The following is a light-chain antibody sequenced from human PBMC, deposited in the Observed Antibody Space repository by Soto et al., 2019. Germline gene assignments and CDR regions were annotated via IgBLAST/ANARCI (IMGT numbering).Light chain of an antibody. Sequence: QSVLTQPPSVSGAPGQRVTISCTGSSSNIGAGYDVHWYQQLPGTAPKLLIYGNSNRPSGVPDRFSGSKSVTSASLAITGLQAEDEADYYCQSYDSSVVFGAGTKVTVL. J-gene: IGLJ2*01. CDR2: GNS. CDR1: SSNIGAGYD. V-gene: IGLV1-40*01. CDR3: QSYDSSVV.